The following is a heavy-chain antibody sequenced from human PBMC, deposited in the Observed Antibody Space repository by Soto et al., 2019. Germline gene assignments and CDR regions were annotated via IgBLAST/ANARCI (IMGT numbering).Heavy chain of an antibody. CDR1: GGSISSYY. V-gene: IGHV4-59*01. Sequence: PSETLSLTCTVSGGSISSYYWSWIRPPPGKGLEWIGYIYYSGSTNYNPSLKSRVTISVDTSKNQFSLKLSSVTAADTAVYYCARAGDCGGDCYPDYWGQGTLVTAPQ. CDR2: IYYSGST. D-gene: IGHD2-21*02. CDR3: ARAGDCGGDCYPDY. J-gene: IGHJ4*02.